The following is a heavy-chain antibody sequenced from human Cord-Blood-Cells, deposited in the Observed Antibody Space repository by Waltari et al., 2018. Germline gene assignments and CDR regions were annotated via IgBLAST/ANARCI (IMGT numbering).Heavy chain of an antibody. D-gene: IGHD4-17*01. CDR3: ARAPDYGDYLVSAIDY. CDR2: INYSRTT. J-gene: IGHJ4*02. CDR1: GGSISSGGYY. Sequence: QVQLQESGPGLVKPSQTLSLTCTVSGGSISSGGYYWSWIRQHPGKGLEWIGYINYSRTTDNNPSLKSRVTIAVETSKNQFSLKLSSVTAADTAVYYCARAPDYGDYLVSAIDYWGQGTLVTVSS. V-gene: IGHV4-31*03.